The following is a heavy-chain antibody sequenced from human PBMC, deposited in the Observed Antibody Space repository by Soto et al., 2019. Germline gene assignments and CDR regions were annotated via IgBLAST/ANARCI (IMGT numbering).Heavy chain of an antibody. D-gene: IGHD6-13*01. J-gene: IGHJ6*02. Sequence: SVRLSCTASGFTFGDYAMSWFRQAPGRGLEWVGFIRSKAYGGTTEYAASVKGRFTISRDDSKSIAYLQMNSLKTEDTAVYYCTRGAAAAPPYYYYGMDVWGQGTTVTVSS. V-gene: IGHV3-49*03. CDR1: GFTFGDYA. CDR2: IRSKAYGGTT. CDR3: TRGAAAAPPYYYYGMDV.